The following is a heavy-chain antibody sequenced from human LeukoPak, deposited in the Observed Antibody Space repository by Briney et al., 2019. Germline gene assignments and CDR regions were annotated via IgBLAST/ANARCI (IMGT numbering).Heavy chain of an antibody. D-gene: IGHD6-25*01. V-gene: IGHV4-61*08. J-gene: IGHJ4*02. CDR1: GGSISSGDYY. CDR2: IYSGGST. CDR3: ARRVAATGMVDS. Sequence: SETLSLTCTVSGGSISSGDYYWRWIRQPPGKGLEWIGNIYSGGSTKYNPSLESRVTISVDTSKRQFSLDLSSVTAADTAVYYCARRVAATGMVDSWGQGTLVTVSS.